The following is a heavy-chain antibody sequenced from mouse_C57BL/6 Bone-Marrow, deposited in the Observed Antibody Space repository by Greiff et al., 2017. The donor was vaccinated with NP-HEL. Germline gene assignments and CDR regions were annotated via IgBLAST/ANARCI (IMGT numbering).Heavy chain of an antibody. D-gene: IGHD1-1*01. CDR1: GYSITSGYY. J-gene: IGHJ2*01. CDR2: ISYDGSN. V-gene: IGHV3-6*01. CDR3: ARGGYYYGSSYFDY. Sequence: EVQRVESGPGLVKPSQSLSLTCSVTGYSITSGYYWNWIRQFPGNKLEWMGYISYDGSNNYNPSLKNRISITRDTSKNQFFLKLNSVTTEDTATYYCARGGYYYGSSYFDYWGQGTTLTVSS.